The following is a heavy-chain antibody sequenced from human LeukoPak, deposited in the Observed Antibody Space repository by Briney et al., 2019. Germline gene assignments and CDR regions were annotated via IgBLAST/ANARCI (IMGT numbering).Heavy chain of an antibody. Sequence: GGSLRLSCAASGFNFSSYGMHWVRQAPGKGLEWVTSIWFDGSNIHYADSVKGRVIISRDNSKSALYLQMNSLRAEDTAIYYCTTRLRNHFDYWGQGAQVTVSS. CDR2: IWFDGSNI. CDR3: TTRLRNHFDY. D-gene: IGHD5-12*01. V-gene: IGHV3-30*02. CDR1: GFNFSSYG. J-gene: IGHJ4*02.